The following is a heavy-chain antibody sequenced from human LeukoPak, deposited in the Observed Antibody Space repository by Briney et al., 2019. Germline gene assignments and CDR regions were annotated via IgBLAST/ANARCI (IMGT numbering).Heavy chain of an antibody. D-gene: IGHD3-9*01. J-gene: IGHJ5*02. CDR3: ARLGYDILTGYYSLSWFDP. CDR1: GYSFTSYW. V-gene: IGHV5-51*01. Sequence: GESLKISCKGSGYSFTSYWIGWVRQMPGKGLEWMGIIYPGDSDTRYSPSVQGQVTISADKSIRTAYLQWSSLKASDTAMYYCARLGYDILTGYYSLSWFDPWGQGTLVTVSS. CDR2: IYPGDSDT.